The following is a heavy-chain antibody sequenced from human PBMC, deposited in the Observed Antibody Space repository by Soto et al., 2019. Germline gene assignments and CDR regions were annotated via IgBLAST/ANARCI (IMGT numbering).Heavy chain of an antibody. CDR2: IYHSGST. D-gene: IGHD6-6*01. V-gene: IGHV4-4*02. CDR1: GGSISSSKW. CDR3: ASPDYISSTDASFLVNGYFDL. J-gene: IGHJ2*01. Sequence: QMQLQESGPGLVKPSGTLSLTCGVSGGSISSSKWWTWVRQPPGKGPEWIGEIYHSGSTNYNPSLTSRVTXSXDXSYXQFSLTLTSVTAADTAVYYCASPDYISSTDASFLVNGYFDLWGRGILVTVSS.